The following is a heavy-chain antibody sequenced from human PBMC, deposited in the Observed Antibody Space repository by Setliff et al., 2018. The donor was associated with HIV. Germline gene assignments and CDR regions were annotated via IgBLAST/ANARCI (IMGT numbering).Heavy chain of an antibody. Sequence: KPSETLSLTCTVSGGSISSGGYYWSWIRQHPGKGLEWIGYIHYSGSTYFNPSLKSRVTVSLDTSKNQFSLKVSSMTAADTAVYYCARVLNPSDAFDIWGQGTMVTVSS. CDR3: ARVLNPSDAFDI. CDR2: IHYSGST. CDR1: GGSISSGGYY. J-gene: IGHJ3*02. V-gene: IGHV4-31*03.